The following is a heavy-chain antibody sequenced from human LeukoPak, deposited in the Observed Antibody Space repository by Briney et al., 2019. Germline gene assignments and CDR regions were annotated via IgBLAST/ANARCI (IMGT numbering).Heavy chain of an antibody. CDR1: GFTFSSYW. CDR2: IKQDGSEK. Sequence: GGSLRLFCAASGFTFSSYWMSWVRQAPGKGLEWVANIKQDGSEKYYVDSVKGRFTISRDNAKNSLYLQMNSLRAEDTAVYYCARSGIVVPAAPFFDYWGQGTLVTVSS. J-gene: IGHJ4*02. V-gene: IGHV3-7*01. CDR3: ARSGIVVPAAPFFDY. D-gene: IGHD2-2*01.